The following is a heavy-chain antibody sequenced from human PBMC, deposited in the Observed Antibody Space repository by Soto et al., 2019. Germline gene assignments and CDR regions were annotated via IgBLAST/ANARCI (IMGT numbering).Heavy chain of an antibody. CDR2: MYYSGST. Sequence: SETLSLTCTVSGGSISSSSYYWGWIRQPPGKGLEWIGSMYYSGSTYYNPSLKSRVTISVYTSKNQFSLKLSSVTAADTAVYYCASGGYSGYESPFDYWGQRTLVTFSS. D-gene: IGHD5-12*01. V-gene: IGHV4-39*01. CDR3: ASGGYSGYESPFDY. J-gene: IGHJ4*02. CDR1: GGSISSSSYY.